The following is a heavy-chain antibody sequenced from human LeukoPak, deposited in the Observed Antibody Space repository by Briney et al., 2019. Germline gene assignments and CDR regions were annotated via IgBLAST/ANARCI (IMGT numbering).Heavy chain of an antibody. Sequence: PSETLSLTCAVYGGSFSGYYLSWIRHPPGKGLEWIGEINHSGSTNYNPSLKSRVTISVDTSKNQFSLKLSSVTAADTAVYYCARGWTYYYYYMDVWGKGTTVTVSS. CDR3: ARGWTYYYYYMDV. CDR2: INHSGST. CDR1: GGSFSGYY. V-gene: IGHV4-34*01. J-gene: IGHJ6*03. D-gene: IGHD3/OR15-3a*01.